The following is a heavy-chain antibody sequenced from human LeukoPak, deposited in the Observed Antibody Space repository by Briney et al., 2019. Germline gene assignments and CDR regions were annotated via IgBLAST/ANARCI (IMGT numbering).Heavy chain of an antibody. CDR3: ARPYYYDDSGWYFDL. CDR2: IYIDGST. J-gene: IGHJ2*01. D-gene: IGHD3-22*01. Sequence: GGSLRLSCAASGFTVSSKYMSWVRQAPGKGLEWVSVIYIDGSTYYADSVKGRFTISRDNSKNTLYLQMNSLRPEDTAVYYCARPYYYDDSGWYFDLWGRGTLVTVSS. CDR1: GFTVSSKY. V-gene: IGHV3-66*04.